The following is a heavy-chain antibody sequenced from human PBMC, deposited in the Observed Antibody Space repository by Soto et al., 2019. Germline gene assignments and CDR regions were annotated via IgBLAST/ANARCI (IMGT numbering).Heavy chain of an antibody. CDR3: AKDTYYDFWSGYLNLDY. J-gene: IGHJ4*02. D-gene: IGHD3-3*01. CDR1: GFTFDDYA. Sequence: EVQLVESWGGLVQPGRSLRLSCAASGFTFDDYAMHWVRQAPGKCLAWVSGISWNSGSIGYADSVKGRFTISRDNAKNSLYLQMNSLRAEDTALYYCAKDTYYDFWSGYLNLDYWVQGTLVTVSS. CDR2: ISWNSGSI. V-gene: IGHV3-9*01.